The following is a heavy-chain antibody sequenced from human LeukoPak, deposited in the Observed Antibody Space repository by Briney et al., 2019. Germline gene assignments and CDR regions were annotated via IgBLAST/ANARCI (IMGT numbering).Heavy chain of an antibody. J-gene: IGHJ4*02. V-gene: IGHV1-18*01. Sequence: ASVKVSCKASGYTFTNYGISWVRQAPGQGPEWMGWISAYNGDTNYAQKLQGRVTMTTDTSTSTAYMELRSLRSDDTAVYYCARVPVVLVPAAYCFDYWGQGTLVTLSS. CDR3: ARVPVVLVPAAYCFDY. D-gene: IGHD2-2*01. CDR1: GYTFTNYG. CDR2: ISAYNGDT.